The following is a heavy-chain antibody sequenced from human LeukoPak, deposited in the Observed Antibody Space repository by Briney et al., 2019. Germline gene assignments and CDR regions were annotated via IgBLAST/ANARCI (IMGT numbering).Heavy chain of an antibody. J-gene: IGHJ4*02. V-gene: IGHV3-23*01. Sequence: RGSLRLSCAASGFTFSTYAMSWVRLAPGKGLEWVSTISDSGGETYYADSVKGRFTISRDNSKNTLYLQMNSLRAEDTAFYYCAKSHSVAQRGYFDFWGQGTLVTVSS. CDR3: AKSHSVAQRGYFDF. CDR2: ISDSGGET. D-gene: IGHD3-10*01. CDR1: GFTFSTYA.